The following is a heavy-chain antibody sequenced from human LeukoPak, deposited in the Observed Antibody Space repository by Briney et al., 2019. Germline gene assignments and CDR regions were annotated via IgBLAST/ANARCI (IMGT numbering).Heavy chain of an antibody. Sequence: GRSLRLSCAASGFTFSSYGMHWVRQAPGKGLEWVAVIWYDGSNKYYVDSVKGRFTISRDNSKHTLYLQMNSLRAEDTAVYYCAKDAGYCSSTSCYGYFQHWGQGTLVTVSS. V-gene: IGHV3-33*06. CDR1: GFTFSSYG. J-gene: IGHJ1*01. D-gene: IGHD2-2*01. CDR3: AKDAGYCSSTSCYGYFQH. CDR2: IWYDGSNK.